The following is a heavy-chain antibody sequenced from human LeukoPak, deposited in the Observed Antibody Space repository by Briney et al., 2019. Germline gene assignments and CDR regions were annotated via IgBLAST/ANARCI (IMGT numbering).Heavy chain of an antibody. Sequence: SETLSLTCAVSGGPFSGYSWSWIRQSPGKGLEWIGEINHSGSTNYNPSLKSRVTISVDTSKNQFSLKLNSVTAADTAVYYCVRRTSGSYSDYRGQGTLVTVSS. CDR3: VRRTSGSYSDY. J-gene: IGHJ4*02. CDR2: INHSGST. D-gene: IGHD1-26*01. V-gene: IGHV4-34*01. CDR1: GGPFSGYS.